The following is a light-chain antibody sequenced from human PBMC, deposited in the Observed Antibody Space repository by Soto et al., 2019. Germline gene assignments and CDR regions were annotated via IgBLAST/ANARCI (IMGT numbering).Light chain of an antibody. CDR2: WAS. CDR3: HQYYNAPLT. CDR1: QSVLYSSNNKNY. Sequence: DIVMTQSPDSLAVSLGERATINCKSSQSVLYSSNNKNYLAWYQQKPGQPPKLLIYWASTREYGVPDRFSGSGSGTDFTLTISSLQAEDVAVYYCHQYYNAPLTFGGGTKVEIK. V-gene: IGKV4-1*01. J-gene: IGKJ4*01.